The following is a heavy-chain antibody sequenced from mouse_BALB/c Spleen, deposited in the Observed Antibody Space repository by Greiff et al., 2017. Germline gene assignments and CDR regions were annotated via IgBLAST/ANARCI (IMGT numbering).Heavy chain of an antibody. D-gene: IGHD2-4*01. J-gene: IGHJ4*01. V-gene: IGHV3-2*02. CDR2: ISYSGST. CDR1: GYSITSDYA. CDR3: AREDYDYGYAMDY. Sequence: ESGPGLVKPSQSLSLTCTVTGYSITSDYAWNWIRQFPGNKLEWMGYISYSGSTSYNPSLKSRISITRDTSKNQFFLQLNSVTTEDTATYYCAREDYDYGYAMDYWGQGTSVTVSS.